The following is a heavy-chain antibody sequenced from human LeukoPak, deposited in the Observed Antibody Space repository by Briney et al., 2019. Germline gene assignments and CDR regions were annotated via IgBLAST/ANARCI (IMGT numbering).Heavy chain of an antibody. V-gene: IGHV1-18*01. CDR3: ARSYGLEADY. J-gene: IGHJ4*02. Sequence: GASVKVSCKASGYTFTSYAMNWVRQAPGQGLEFVGWIAAYNGLTNYAQNLQGRLTLTTDTSTTTAYMELRNLTSDDTAIYFCARSYGLEADYWGRGTLVTVSS. CDR1: GYTFTSYA. CDR2: IAAYNGLT. D-gene: IGHD3-16*02.